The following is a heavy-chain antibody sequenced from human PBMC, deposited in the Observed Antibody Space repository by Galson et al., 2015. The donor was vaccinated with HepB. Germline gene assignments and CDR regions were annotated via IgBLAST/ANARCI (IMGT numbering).Heavy chain of an antibody. CDR1: GYTFANYA. Sequence: SVKVSCKASGYTFANYAIHWVRQAPGQRLEWMGWINAGNGNTKYSQKFQGRVTITRDTSASTVYVELSSLRFEDTAVYYCAKRSSSGSYAGLDHWGQGTLVTVSS. D-gene: IGHD3-22*01. J-gene: IGHJ4*02. CDR3: AKRSSSGSYAGLDH. CDR2: INAGNGNT. V-gene: IGHV1-3*01.